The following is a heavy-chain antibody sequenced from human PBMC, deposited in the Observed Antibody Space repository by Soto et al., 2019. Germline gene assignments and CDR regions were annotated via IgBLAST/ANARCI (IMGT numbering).Heavy chain of an antibody. V-gene: IGHV1-46*01. Sequence: ASVKVSCKASGYTFTSYYMHWVRQAPGQGLEWMGTINPSGGHTTYSQNFLGRVTMTRDTSTSTLYMELTSLTSDDTAVYYCARGGHVVVVTAAFDYWGQGTLVTVSS. J-gene: IGHJ4*02. CDR2: INPSGGHT. CDR3: ARGGHVVVVTAAFDY. D-gene: IGHD2-21*02. CDR1: GYTFTSYY.